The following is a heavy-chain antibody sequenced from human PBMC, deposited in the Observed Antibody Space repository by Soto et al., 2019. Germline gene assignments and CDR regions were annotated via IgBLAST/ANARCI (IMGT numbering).Heavy chain of an antibody. D-gene: IGHD6-19*01. Sequence: QVPLVQSGPEVQKPGASVKVSCKASGYTFNKYSISWVRQAPGQGLEWMGWISAYNGDTNYAHQLQGRVTLSTDTFTSTAYMELRNLRSDDTAMYYCARDHAGSGWFRFDSWGQGTLVTVSS. J-gene: IGHJ4*02. CDR3: ARDHAGSGWFRFDS. V-gene: IGHV1-18*01. CDR2: ISAYNGDT. CDR1: GYTFNKYS.